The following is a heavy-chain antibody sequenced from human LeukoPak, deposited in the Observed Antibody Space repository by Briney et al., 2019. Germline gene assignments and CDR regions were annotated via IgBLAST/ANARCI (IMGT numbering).Heavy chain of an antibody. CDR2: INPSGGST. J-gene: IGHJ5*02. CDR1: GYTFTSYH. V-gene: IGHV1-46*01. Sequence: ASVKVSCKASGYTFTSYHMHWVRQPPGRGLEWMGIINPSGGSTSYAQKFQGRVTMTRDTSTSTVYMELSSLRSEDTAVYYCARGPNYDFWSGYWRGDNWFDPWGQGTLVTVSS. CDR3: ARGPNYDFWSGYWRGDNWFDP. D-gene: IGHD3-3*01.